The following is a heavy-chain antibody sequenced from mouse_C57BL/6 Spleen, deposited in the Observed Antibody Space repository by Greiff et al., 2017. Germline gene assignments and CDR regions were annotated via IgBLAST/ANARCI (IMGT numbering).Heavy chain of an antibody. D-gene: IGHD1-1*01. CDR3: ARRVTTVVRYAMDY. CDR1: GYAFSSSW. CDR2: IYPGDGDT. Sequence: QVHVKQSGPELVKPGASVKISCKASGYAFSSSWMNWVKQRPGKGLEWIGRIYPGDGDTNYNGKFKGKATLTADKSSSTAYMQLSSLTSEDAAVYFCARRVTTVVRYAMDYWGQGTSVTVSS. V-gene: IGHV1-82*01. J-gene: IGHJ4*01.